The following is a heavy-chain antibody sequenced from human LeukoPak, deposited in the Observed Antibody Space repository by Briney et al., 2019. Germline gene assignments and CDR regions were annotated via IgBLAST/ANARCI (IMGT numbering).Heavy chain of an antibody. J-gene: IGHJ4*02. Sequence: SETLSLTCTVSGGSISSYYWSWIRQPPGKGLEWIGYIYYSGSPNYNPSLKSRVTISVDTSKNQFSLKLSSVTAADTAVYFCAGGSAMIRGAADYWGQGTLVTVSS. D-gene: IGHD3-10*01. CDR2: IYYSGSP. CDR1: GGSISSYY. CDR3: AGGSAMIRGAADY. V-gene: IGHV4-59*01.